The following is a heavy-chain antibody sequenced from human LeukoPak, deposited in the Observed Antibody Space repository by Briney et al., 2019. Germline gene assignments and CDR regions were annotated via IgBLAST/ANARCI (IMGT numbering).Heavy chain of an antibody. CDR2: VSASGGST. CDR3: AKSGFLEWLSLTHYFDY. V-gene: IGHV3-23*01. Sequence: GGSLGLPCAASGFNFYNYAMSWDRLAPGKGLEWVSGVSASGGSTFYADSVKGRFTISRDNSKNTLFLQMNSPRAEDTAIYYCAKSGFLEWLSLTHYFDYWGQGTLVTVSS. J-gene: IGHJ4*02. D-gene: IGHD3-3*01. CDR1: GFNFYNYA.